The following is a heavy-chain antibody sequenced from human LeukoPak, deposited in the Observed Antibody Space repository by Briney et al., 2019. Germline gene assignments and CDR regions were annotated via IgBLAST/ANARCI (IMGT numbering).Heavy chain of an antibody. J-gene: IGHJ4*02. CDR3: AKDISYGVWPVPIGVAFDY. CDR2: ISGSGGST. V-gene: IGHV3-23*01. CDR1: GFTFSSYG. D-gene: IGHD3-3*01. Sequence: PGGSLRLSCAASGFTFSSYGMSWVRQAPGKGLEWVSAISGSGGSTYYADSVKGRFTISRDNSKNTLYLQMNSLRAEDTAVYYCAKDISYGVWPVPIGVAFDYWGQGTLVTVSS.